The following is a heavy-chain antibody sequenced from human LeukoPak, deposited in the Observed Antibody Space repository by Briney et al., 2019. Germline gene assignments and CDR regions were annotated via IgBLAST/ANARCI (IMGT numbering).Heavy chain of an antibody. Sequence: GGSLRLSCAASGFTFSSYSMNWVRQAPGKGLEWVSSISSSSSYIYYADSVKGRFTISRDNSKNTLYLQMSSLRTEDTAVYYCVRDKSYFGSGTYYYFDYWGQGTLVTVSS. CDR1: GFTFSSYS. D-gene: IGHD3-10*01. CDR2: ISSSSSYI. J-gene: IGHJ4*02. V-gene: IGHV3-21*01. CDR3: VRDKSYFGSGTYYYFDY.